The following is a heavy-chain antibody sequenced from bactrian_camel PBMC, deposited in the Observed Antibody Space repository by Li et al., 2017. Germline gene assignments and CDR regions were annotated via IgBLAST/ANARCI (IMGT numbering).Heavy chain of an antibody. D-gene: IGHD3*01. CDR1: GFTDSSYS. CDR3: APDSSPQMGCY. J-gene: IGHJ4*01. V-gene: IGHV3S53*01. Sequence: QLVESGGGSVQAGGSLRLSCAASGFTDSSYSMAWFRQAPGKEREGVAAFDIDGTITYADSVKGRFTISRDNAKNTVYLQMNSLKPEDTAVYYCAPDSSPQMGCYWTRGTQVTVS. CDR2: FDIDGTI.